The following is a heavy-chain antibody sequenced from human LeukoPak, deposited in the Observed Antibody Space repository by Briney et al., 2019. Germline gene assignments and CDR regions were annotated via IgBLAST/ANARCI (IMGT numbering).Heavy chain of an antibody. V-gene: IGHV3-9*01. J-gene: IGHJ4*02. CDR3: ARDLSGVTGYTYGRGIDY. CDR2: ISWNSGSI. Sequence: GGSLRLSCAASGFTFDDYAMHWVRQAPGKGLEWVSGISWNSGSIGYADSVKGRFTISRDNAKTSLYLQMNSLRVEDTAVYYCARDLSGVTGYTYGRGIDYWGQGTLVTVSS. D-gene: IGHD5-18*01. CDR1: GFTFDDYA.